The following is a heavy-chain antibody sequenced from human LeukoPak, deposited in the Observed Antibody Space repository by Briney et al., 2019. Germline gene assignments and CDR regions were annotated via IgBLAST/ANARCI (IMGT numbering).Heavy chain of an antibody. CDR2: ISDSGAST. V-gene: IGHV3-23*01. CDR1: GFTFSSYD. D-gene: IGHD1-26*01. J-gene: IGHJ4*02. CDR3: AKHSWSHFFDY. Sequence: GGSLRLSCEASGFTFSSYDMSWVRQAPGKGLEWVSGISDSGASTLYADSVKGRFIISRDNSKSTLFLQMNSLRPEDTALYYCAKHSWSHFFDYWGQGRLVTVSA.